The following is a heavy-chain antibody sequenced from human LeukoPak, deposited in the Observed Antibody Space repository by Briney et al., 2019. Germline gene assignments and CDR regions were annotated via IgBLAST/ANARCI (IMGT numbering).Heavy chain of an antibody. CDR1: GYTFSSYD. J-gene: IGHJ4*02. D-gene: IGHD6-13*01. CDR2: INPNSGGT. Sequence: ASVKVSCKASGYTFSSYDINWMRQAPGQGLEWIGWINPNSGGTNYAQRFQGRVTMARDTSIRTAYMEVSGLTYDDTAVYYCARFYSSSWQFDYWGQGTLVTVSS. V-gene: IGHV1-2*02. CDR3: ARFYSSSWQFDY.